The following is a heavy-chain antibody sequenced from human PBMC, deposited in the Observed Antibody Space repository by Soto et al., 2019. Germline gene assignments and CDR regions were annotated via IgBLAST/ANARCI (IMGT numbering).Heavy chain of an antibody. CDR2: ISGSGGST. V-gene: IGHV3-23*01. D-gene: IGHD3-10*01. CDR3: AKDEGLLWFGELLSHKGNYYYYGMDV. Sequence: GGSLRLSCAASGFTFSSYAMSWVRQAPGKGLEWVSAISGSGGSTYYADSVKGRFTISRDNSKNTLYLQMNSLRAEDTAVYYCAKDEGLLWFGELLSHKGNYYYYGMDVWGQGTTVTVSS. CDR1: GFTFSSYA. J-gene: IGHJ6*02.